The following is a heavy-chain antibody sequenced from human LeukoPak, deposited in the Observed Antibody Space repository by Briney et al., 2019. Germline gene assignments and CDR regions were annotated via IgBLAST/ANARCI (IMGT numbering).Heavy chain of an antibody. J-gene: IGHJ5*02. CDR3: AMYDFWSGYQRDNWFDP. V-gene: IGHV1-2*02. Sequence: ASVKVSCKASGYTFTGYYRHWVRQAPGQGLEWMGCINPNSGGTNYVRKFHGRLTITRDTSISTAYMELSRLRSYDTAVYYCAMYDFWSGYQRDNWFDPWGQGTLVTVSS. D-gene: IGHD3-3*01. CDR1: GYTFTGYY. CDR2: INPNSGGT.